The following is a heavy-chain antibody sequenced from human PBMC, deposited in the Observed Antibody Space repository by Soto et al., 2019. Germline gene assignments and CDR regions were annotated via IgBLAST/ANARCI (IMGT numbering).Heavy chain of an antibody. CDR1: GFTFSSYY. D-gene: IGHD4-17*01. V-gene: IGHV3-74*01. J-gene: IGHJ6*03. Sequence: EVQLVESGGGLVQPGGSLRLSRAASGFTFSSYYAHWVRQAPGKGLVWVSRINSDGSIADYADSVKARFTISTTNAKNTLNLQMNSLRAADTAVYYCARDLIPNNYGGASYMDVWGKGTTVTVSS. CDR2: INSDGSIA. CDR3: ARDLIPNNYGGASYMDV.